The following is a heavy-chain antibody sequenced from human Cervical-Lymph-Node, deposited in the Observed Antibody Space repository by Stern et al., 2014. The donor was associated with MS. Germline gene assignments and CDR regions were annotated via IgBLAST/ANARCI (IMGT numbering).Heavy chain of an antibody. CDR1: GGSISSGGYY. CDR3: ARTYYYDSSGYPYFDY. Sequence: QLQLQESGPGLVKPSQTLSLTCTVSGGSISSGGYYWSWIRQHPGKGLEWIGYIYYSGSTYYNPSLKSRVTISVDTSKNQFSLKLSSVTAADTAVYYCARTYYYDSSGYPYFDYWGQGTLVTVSS. D-gene: IGHD3-22*01. CDR2: IYYSGST. V-gene: IGHV4-31*03. J-gene: IGHJ4*02.